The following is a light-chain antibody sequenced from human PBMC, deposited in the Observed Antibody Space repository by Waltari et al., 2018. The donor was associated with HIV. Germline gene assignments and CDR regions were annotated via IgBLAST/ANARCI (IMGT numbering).Light chain of an antibody. CDR1: SSDIGYYGY. Sequence: QSALTQPASVSGSPGQSIVLPCLGSSSDIGYYGYVSWYQQYPGQAPKALIYEVTSRPSGTSSRFSGSKSATTAFLAISKLQTDDEADYFCSSYTRRGTVVFGGGTRLTVL. V-gene: IGLV2-14*01. CDR3: SSYTRRGTVV. J-gene: IGLJ2*01. CDR2: EVT.